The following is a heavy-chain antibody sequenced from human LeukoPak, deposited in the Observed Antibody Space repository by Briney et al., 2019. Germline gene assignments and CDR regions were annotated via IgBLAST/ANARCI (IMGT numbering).Heavy chain of an antibody. Sequence: SETLSLTCAVSGGSISSSNWWSWVRQPPGKGLEWIGEIYHSGSTNYNPSLKSRVTISVDTSKNQFSLKLSSVTAADTAVYYCARGRFLEWSFDYWGQGTLVTVSS. J-gene: IGHJ4*02. CDR1: GGSISSSNW. CDR3: ARGRFLEWSFDY. CDR2: IYHSGST. D-gene: IGHD3-3*01. V-gene: IGHV4-4*02.